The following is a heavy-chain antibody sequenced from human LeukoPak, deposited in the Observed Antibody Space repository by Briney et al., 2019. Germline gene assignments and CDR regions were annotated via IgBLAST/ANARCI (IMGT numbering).Heavy chain of an antibody. V-gene: IGHV3-7*01. Sequence: GGSLRLSCAASGFTFSSYWMSWVHQAPGKGLEWVANIKQDGSEKYYVDSVRGRFTISRDNAKNSLYLQMNSLRAEDTAVYYCARDQDKLALDYWGQGTLVTVSS. CDR3: ARDQDKLALDY. CDR1: GFTFSSYW. CDR2: IKQDGSEK. J-gene: IGHJ4*02. D-gene: IGHD3-3*02.